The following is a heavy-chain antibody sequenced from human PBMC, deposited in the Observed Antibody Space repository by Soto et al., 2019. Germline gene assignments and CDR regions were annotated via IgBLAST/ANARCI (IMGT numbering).Heavy chain of an antibody. CDR3: ARAHSWSSWLLHFDY. J-gene: IGHJ4*02. Sequence: GASVKVSCKASGYTFTGYYMHWVRQAPGQGLEWMGWINPNSGGTNYAQKFQGWVTMTRDTSISTAYMELSRLRSDDSALYYCARAHSWSSWLLHFDYWGQGTLVTVCS. V-gene: IGHV1-2*04. CDR2: INPNSGGT. D-gene: IGHD6-13*01. CDR1: GYTFTGYY.